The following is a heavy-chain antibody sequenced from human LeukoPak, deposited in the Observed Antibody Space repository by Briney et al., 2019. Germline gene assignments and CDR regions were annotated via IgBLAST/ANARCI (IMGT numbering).Heavy chain of an antibody. CDR1: GGSISSSSYY. D-gene: IGHD3-3*01. Sequence: NTSETLSLTCTVSGGSISSSSYYWGWICQPPGKGLEWIGTIFHNGNTYYNPSLKSRVTISVDTSKNQFSLKLSSVTAADTAVYYCANLGGSAYYDFRAFDIWGQGTMATVSS. J-gene: IGHJ3*02. CDR3: ANLGGSAYYDFRAFDI. CDR2: IFHNGNT. V-gene: IGHV4-39*01.